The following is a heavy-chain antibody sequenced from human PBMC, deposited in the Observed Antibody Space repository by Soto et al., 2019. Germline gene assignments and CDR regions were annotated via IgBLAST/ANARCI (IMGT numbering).Heavy chain of an antibody. CDR2: INHSGST. J-gene: IGHJ6*03. CDR3: ARGPSSVKRYYYMDV. Sequence: SETLSLTCAVYGGSFSGYYWSWIRQPPGKGLEWIGEINHSGSTNYNPSLKSRVTISVDTSKNQFSLKLSSVTAADTAVYYCARGPSSVKRYYYMDVWGKGTTVIVSS. CDR1: GGSFSGYY. D-gene: IGHD4-17*01. V-gene: IGHV4-34*01.